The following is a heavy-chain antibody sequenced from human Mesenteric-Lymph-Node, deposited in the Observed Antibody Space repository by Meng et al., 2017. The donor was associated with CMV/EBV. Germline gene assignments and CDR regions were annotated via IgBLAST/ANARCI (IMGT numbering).Heavy chain of an antibody. Sequence: GESLKISCAASGFTFSNYWMQWVRQAPGKGLVCVSRINNDGRSTSYADFVKGRFTISRDNAENSLYLQMNSLRAEDTAVYYCASNYYDSGSSDYWGQGTLVTVSS. CDR1: GFTFSNYW. V-gene: IGHV3-74*01. CDR3: ASNYYDSGSSDY. CDR2: INNDGRST. J-gene: IGHJ4*02. D-gene: IGHD3-22*01.